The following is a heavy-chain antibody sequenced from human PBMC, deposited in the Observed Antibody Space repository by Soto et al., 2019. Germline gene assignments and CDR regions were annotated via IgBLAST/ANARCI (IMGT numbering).Heavy chain of an antibody. CDR1: GFAFSNYD. V-gene: IGHV3-48*03. J-gene: IGHJ4*02. CDR3: ARESSSASPNFLDY. CDR2: ISVSGSGV. Sequence: PXGSLGLSCAAPGFAFSNYDMNWVRQAPGKGLEWVSSISVSGSGVYYANSVKGRFTISRDDAKNSLYLQMDSLRADDTAVYYCARESSSASPNFLDYWGQGTLVTVSS.